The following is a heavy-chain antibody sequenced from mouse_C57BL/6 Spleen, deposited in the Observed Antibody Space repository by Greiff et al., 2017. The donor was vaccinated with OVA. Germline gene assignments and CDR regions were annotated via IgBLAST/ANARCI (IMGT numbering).Heavy chain of an antibody. J-gene: IGHJ3*01. V-gene: IGHV1-54*01. CDR3: ARSTGGDSSWFAY. Sequence: VQLQQSGAELVRPGTSVKVSCKASGYAFTNYLIEWVKQRPGQGLAWIGVINPGSGGTNFNEKFQGKATLTADKSSSTAYMQLSSLTSEDSAVYFCARSTGGDSSWFAYWGQGTLVTVSA. CDR2: INPGSGGT. CDR1: GYAFTNYL. D-gene: IGHD2-12*01.